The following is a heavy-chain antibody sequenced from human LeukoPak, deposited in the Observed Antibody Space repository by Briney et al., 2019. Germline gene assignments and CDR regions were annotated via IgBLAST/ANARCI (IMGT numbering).Heavy chain of an antibody. CDR3: ARGYDSWDS. Sequence: GGSLRLSCAASGFTFSSDEMNWVRQAPGKGLQWISYINTDGGSIYYADSVKGRFTISRANAKNSLYLQMNSLRAEDTAVYYCARGYDSWDSWGQGTLVTVSS. J-gene: IGHJ4*02. CDR1: GFTFSSDE. CDR2: INTDGGSI. V-gene: IGHV3-48*03. D-gene: IGHD3-16*01.